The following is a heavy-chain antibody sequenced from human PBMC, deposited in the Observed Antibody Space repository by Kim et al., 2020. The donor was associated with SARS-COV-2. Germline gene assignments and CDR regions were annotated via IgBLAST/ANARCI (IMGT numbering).Heavy chain of an antibody. V-gene: IGHV4-59*01. D-gene: IGHD7-27*01. Sequence: SETLSLTCTVSGGSISSYYWSWIRQPPGKGLEWIGYIYYSGSTNYNPSLKSRVTISVDTSKNQFSLKLSSVTAADTAVYYCARDFRTGAWYYYGMDVWGQGTTVTVSS. CDR2: IYYSGST. CDR3: ARDFRTGAWYYYGMDV. J-gene: IGHJ6*02. CDR1: GGSISSYY.